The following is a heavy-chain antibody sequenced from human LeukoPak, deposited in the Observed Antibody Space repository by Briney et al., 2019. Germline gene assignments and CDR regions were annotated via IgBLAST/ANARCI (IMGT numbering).Heavy chain of an antibody. CDR2: ISANYGSA. V-gene: IGHV1-18*01. J-gene: IGHJ6*03. CDR1: GYTFTNYG. Sequence: ASVKVSCKASGYTFTNYGITWVRQAPGQGLEWMGWISANYGSANYAQKLQGRVTMTTDTSTSIAYMELRSLRSDDTAVYYCARWAQPYHYYYMDVWGKGTTVTVSS. CDR3: ARWAQPYHYYYMDV.